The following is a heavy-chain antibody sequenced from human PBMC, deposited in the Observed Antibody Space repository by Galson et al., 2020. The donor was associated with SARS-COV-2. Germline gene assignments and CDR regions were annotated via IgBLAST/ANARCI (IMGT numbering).Heavy chain of an antibody. CDR1: TSDSAA. J-gene: IGHJ6*02. D-gene: IGHD6-19*01. V-gene: IGHV6-1*01. CDR3: ARSLGKTVARTMEV. CDR2: TYYRSKWYN. Sequence: TSDSAAWNWNRQYPSSGLEWLGRTYYRSKWYNNYAVSMKRRVTINPATSKNQFYLQLNSVTPEDTAVYYCARSLGKTVARTMEVLGQGTTVTVCS.